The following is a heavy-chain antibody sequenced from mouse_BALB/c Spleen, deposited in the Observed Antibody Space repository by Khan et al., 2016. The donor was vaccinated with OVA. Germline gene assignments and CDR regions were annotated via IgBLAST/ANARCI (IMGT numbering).Heavy chain of an antibody. CDR3: AEEPPYYAMDY. V-gene: IGHV2-6-5*01. J-gene: IGHJ4*01. CDR2: IWGGGSK. Sequence: VQLQESGPGLVAPSQSLSITCTVSGFSLTDYAVSWIRQPPGKGLEWLGVIWGGGSKYYNSALKSRLSISKDNSKSQVFLKMNSLQTDDTAMYYCAEEPPYYAMDYWGQGNSVNVSS. CDR1: GFSLTDYA.